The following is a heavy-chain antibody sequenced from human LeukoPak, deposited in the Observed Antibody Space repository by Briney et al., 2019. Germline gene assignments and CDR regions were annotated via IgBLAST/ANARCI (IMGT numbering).Heavy chain of an antibody. CDR3: ARGQQPRSLDAFDI. D-gene: IGHD6-13*01. V-gene: IGHV1-2*06. CDR2: FNPNNGDT. J-gene: IGHJ3*02. CDR1: GYTFTGYY. Sequence: ASVKVSCKASGYTFTGYYLHWVRQAPGQGLEWMGRFNPNNGDTNFAQKFQGRVTMTRNTSISTAYMELSSLRSEDTAVYYCARGQQPRSLDAFDIWGQGTMVTVSS.